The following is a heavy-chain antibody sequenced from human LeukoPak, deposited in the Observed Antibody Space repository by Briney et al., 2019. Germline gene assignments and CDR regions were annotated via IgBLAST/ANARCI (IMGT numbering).Heavy chain of an antibody. V-gene: IGHV3-21*01. Sequence: GGSLRLSCAASGFTFSTYSMNWVRQTPGKGLEWVSSISSSSTYIYYADSVKGRFTISRDTAKNSLYLQMNSLRAEDTAVYYCARDPSRDGYGYWGQGTLVTVSS. CDR1: GFTFSTYS. CDR2: ISSSSTYI. D-gene: IGHD5-24*01. CDR3: ARDPSRDGYGY. J-gene: IGHJ4*02.